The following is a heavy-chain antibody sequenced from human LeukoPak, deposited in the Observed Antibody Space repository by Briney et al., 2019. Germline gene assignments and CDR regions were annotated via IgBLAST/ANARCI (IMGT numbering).Heavy chain of an antibody. V-gene: IGHV4-39*01. CDR1: GGSISSNNYY. CDR2: IYYTGST. CDR3: ARGSGPGAKTNWFDP. J-gene: IGHJ5*02. D-gene: IGHD3-10*01. Sequence: PSETLSLTCTVSGGSISSNNYYWGWIRQPPGKGLERIGTIYYTGSTYYNPSLKSRVTISVDTSKNQFSLKLSSVTAADTAVYYCARGSGPGAKTNWFDPWGQGTLVLVSS.